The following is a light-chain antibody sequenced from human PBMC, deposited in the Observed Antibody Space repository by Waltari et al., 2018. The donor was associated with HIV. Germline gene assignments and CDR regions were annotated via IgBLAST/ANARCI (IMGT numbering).Light chain of an antibody. J-gene: IGLJ2*01. CDR2: EVT. Sequence: QSALTQPASVSGSLGQSIIISCSGTSSDVGGHYDVSVYKQHPGKGPAPHLYEVTKRPSGVPDRFSGSKSGNTASLTVSGLQPEDEADYYCSSYADSNDLLFGGGTRLTVL. CDR3: SSYADSNDLL. V-gene: IGLV2-8*01. CDR1: SSDVGGHYD.